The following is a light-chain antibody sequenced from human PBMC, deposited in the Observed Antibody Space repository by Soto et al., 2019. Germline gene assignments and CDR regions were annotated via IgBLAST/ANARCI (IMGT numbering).Light chain of an antibody. J-gene: IGLJ7*01. V-gene: IGLV2-14*01. CDR3: SSYTTRRTTV. CDR2: NFL. CDR1: SSDVGGYND. Sequence: QSALTQPASVSGSPGQSITISCTGTSSDVGGYNDVSWYQQHAGNATKLIIYNFLTRPSGVSNRFSGSNAGNTASLTISGLQADDEADYYCSSYTTRRTTVFGGGTQLTVL.